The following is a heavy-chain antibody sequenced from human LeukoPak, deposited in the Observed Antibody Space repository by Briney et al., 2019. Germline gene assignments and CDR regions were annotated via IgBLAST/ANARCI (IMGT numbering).Heavy chain of an antibody. J-gene: IGHJ5*02. Sequence: GESLKISCKGSGYSFTNFWIGWVRQMPGKGLEWMGIIYPGDSDTRYSPTFQGQVTISADKSLNSAYLQRSSLKASDSATYYCARHLGSADWVFDTWGQGTLVTVAS. V-gene: IGHV5-51*01. D-gene: IGHD2-2*01. CDR1: GYSFTNFW. CDR3: ARHLGSADWVFDT. CDR2: IYPGDSDT.